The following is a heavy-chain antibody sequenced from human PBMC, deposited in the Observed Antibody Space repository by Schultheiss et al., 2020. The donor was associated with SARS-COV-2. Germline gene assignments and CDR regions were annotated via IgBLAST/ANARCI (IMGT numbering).Heavy chain of an antibody. CDR2: ISSSGSTI. Sequence: GGSLRLSCAASGFSFINHGMHWVRQAPGKGLEWVSYISSSGSTIYYADSVKGRFTISRDNAKNSLYLQMNSLRAEDTAVYYCASKWGDPVGWGQGTLVTVSS. CDR1: GFSFINHG. V-gene: IGHV3-48*04. J-gene: IGHJ4*02. D-gene: IGHD7-27*01. CDR3: ASKWGDPVG.